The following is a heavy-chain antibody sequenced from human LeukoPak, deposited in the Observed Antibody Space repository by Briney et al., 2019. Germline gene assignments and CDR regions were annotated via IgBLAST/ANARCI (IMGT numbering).Heavy chain of an antibody. CDR1: GFTFSDYG. V-gene: IGHV3-33*06. CDR3: AKVLDYGSGSGYYFDY. Sequence: PGGSLRLSCTASGFTFSDYGMHWVRQPPGKGLEWVAIIWYDGSNKKYEDSVKGRFTISRDNSKNTLYLQMNSLRAEDTAVYYCAKVLDYGSGSGYYFDYWGQGTLVTVSS. CDR2: IWYDGSNK. J-gene: IGHJ4*02. D-gene: IGHD3-10*01.